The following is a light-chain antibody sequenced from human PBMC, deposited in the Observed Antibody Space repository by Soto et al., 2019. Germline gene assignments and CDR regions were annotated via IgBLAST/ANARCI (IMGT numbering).Light chain of an antibody. V-gene: IGLV2-8*01. CDR2: EVS. CDR3: TSYAGTHSFFYV. CDR1: SSDVGAYNY. Sequence: QSVLTQPPSASGSPGQSVTISCTGTSSDVGAYNYVSWYQQLPGKAPKLIIYEVSKRPSGVPDRFSGSKSGNTASLTVSGLQAEDKDDYYCTSYAGTHSFFYVFGTGTKVTVL. J-gene: IGLJ1*01.